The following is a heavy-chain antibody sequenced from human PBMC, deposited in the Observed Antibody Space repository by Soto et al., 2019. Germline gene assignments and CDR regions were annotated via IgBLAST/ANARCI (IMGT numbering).Heavy chain of an antibody. CDR3: ASLPYCGGDCYPPFYYGMDV. J-gene: IGHJ6*02. V-gene: IGHV3-30-3*01. CDR1: GFTFSTYA. D-gene: IGHD2-21*02. Sequence: XGSLRLSCAASGFTFSTYAMHWVRQAPGKGLEWVAVISYGGGNKYYADSVKGRFSISRDNSKNTLYLQMNSLRSEDTAVYYCASLPYCGGDCYPPFYYGMDVWGQGTTVTVS. CDR2: ISYGGGNK.